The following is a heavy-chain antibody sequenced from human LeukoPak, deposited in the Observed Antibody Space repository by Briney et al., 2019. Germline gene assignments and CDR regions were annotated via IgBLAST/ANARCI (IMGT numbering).Heavy chain of an antibody. Sequence: SETLSLTCAVYGGSFSGYYWSWIRQPPGKGLEWIGEINHSGSTNYNPSLKSRVTISVDTSKNQFSLKLSSVTAADTAVYYCARGHDSSGWYFDYWGQRTLVTVSS. J-gene: IGHJ4*02. V-gene: IGHV4-34*01. D-gene: IGHD6-19*01. CDR2: INHSGST. CDR1: GGSFSGYY. CDR3: ARGHDSSGWYFDY.